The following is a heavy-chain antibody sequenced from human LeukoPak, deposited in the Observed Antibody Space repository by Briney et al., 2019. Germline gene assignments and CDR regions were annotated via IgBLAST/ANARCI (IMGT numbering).Heavy chain of an antibody. CDR1: GFTFSSYW. Sequence: PGGSLRLSCAASGFTFSSYWMSWVRQAPGKGLEWVANIKQDGSEKYYVDSVKGRFTISRDNAKNSLYLQMNSLRAEDTAVYYCARDLDIVVVSYFDYWGQGTLVTVSS. CDR3: ARDLDIVVVSYFDY. J-gene: IGHJ4*02. V-gene: IGHV3-7*01. CDR2: IKQDGSEK. D-gene: IGHD2-15*01.